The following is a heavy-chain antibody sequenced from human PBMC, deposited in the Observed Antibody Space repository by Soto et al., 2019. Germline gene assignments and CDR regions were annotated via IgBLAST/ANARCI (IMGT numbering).Heavy chain of an antibody. V-gene: IGHV3-30-3*01. CDR3: AREYGLEMATLDF. D-gene: IGHD5-12*01. J-gene: IGHJ4*02. CDR1: GFTFRSYA. Sequence: QVQLVESGGGVVQPGRSLRLSCAASGFTFRSYAMHWVRQAPGKGLEWVAAISYDGSNKYYADSVKGRFTIARDNSKHTLYLQMNSLRVEDTAVYYCAREYGLEMATLDFWGQGTLVTVSS. CDR2: ISYDGSNK.